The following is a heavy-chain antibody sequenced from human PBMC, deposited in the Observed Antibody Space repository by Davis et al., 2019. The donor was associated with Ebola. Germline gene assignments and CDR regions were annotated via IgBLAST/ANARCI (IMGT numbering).Heavy chain of an antibody. CDR1: GFTLRGSA. CDR3: TSGGIPNDY. Sequence: GESLKTSCAASGFTLRGSALHWVRQASGQGLEWVGRIRSKSNSYVTAYAASVKGRFTISRYDSKNTAYLQMNSLKTEDTAVYYCTSGGIPNDYWGQGTLVTVSS. V-gene: IGHV3-73*01. D-gene: IGHD2-2*01. J-gene: IGHJ4*02. CDR2: IRSKSNSYVT.